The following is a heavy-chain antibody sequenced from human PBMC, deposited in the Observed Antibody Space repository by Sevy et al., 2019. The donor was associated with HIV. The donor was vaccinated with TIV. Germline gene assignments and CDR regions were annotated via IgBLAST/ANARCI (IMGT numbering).Heavy chain of an antibody. V-gene: IGHV3-11*01. CDR2: IVGSGNTI. Sequence: GESLKISCAASGFTFSDYYMSWIRQAPGKGLEWVSYIVGSGNTICYADSVKGRFTISRDNAKNSLYLQMNSLRAEDTAVYYCARTRFPLEQPERDGYFDYWGQGTLVTVSS. CDR3: ARTRFPLEQPERDGYFDY. D-gene: IGHD6-13*01. CDR1: GFTFSDYY. J-gene: IGHJ4*02.